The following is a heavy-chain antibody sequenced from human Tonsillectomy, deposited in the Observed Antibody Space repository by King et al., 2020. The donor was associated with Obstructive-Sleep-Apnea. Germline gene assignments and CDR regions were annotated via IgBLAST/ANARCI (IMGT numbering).Heavy chain of an antibody. V-gene: IGHV4-4*07. D-gene: IGHD1-7*01. Sequence: VQLQESGPGLVEPSETLSLTCTVSGASVNSFYWSWIRQPAGEGLEWIGRIYTSGSTDYNPSLKSRVTMSVDTCKNQFSLKLTSLTAADTAVYYCARVGETIYYYYGMDVWGQGTTVTVSS. CDR3: ARVGETIYYYYGMDV. J-gene: IGHJ6*02. CDR1: GASVNSFY. CDR2: IYTSGST.